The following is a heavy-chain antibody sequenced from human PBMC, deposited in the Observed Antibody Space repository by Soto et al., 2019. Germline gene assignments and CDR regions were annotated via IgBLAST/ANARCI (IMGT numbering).Heavy chain of an antibody. CDR2: ISYDGSNK. J-gene: IGHJ6*02. D-gene: IGHD2-8*01. CDR1: GFTFSSYA. V-gene: IGHV3-30-3*01. CDR3: AVVGSLRIVLMVYAISHYYYGMDV. Sequence: PVGSLRLSCAASGFTFSSYAMHWVRQAPGKGLEWVAVISYDGSNKYYADSVKGRFTISRDNAKNSLYLQMNSLRAEDTAVYYCAVVGSLRIVLMVYAISHYYYGMDVWGQGTTVTVSS.